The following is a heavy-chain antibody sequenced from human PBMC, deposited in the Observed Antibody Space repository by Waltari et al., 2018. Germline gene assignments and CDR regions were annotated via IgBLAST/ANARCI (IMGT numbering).Heavy chain of an antibody. J-gene: IGHJ3*02. CDR3: AGSTTSRLKKDAFDI. D-gene: IGHD2-2*01. Sequence: QLQLQESGPGLVKPSATLSLTCTVSGGSISSSSYYWGWIRQPPGKGLEWIGSIYYSGSTYYNPSLKSRVTISVDTSKNQFSLKLSSVTAADTAVYYCAGSTTSRLKKDAFDIWGQGTMVTVSS. CDR1: GGSISSSSYY. CDR2: IYYSGST. V-gene: IGHV4-39*01.